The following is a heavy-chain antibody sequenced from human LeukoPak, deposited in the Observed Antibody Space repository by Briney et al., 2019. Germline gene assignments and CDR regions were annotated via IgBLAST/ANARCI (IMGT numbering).Heavy chain of an antibody. D-gene: IGHD3-10*01. Sequence: ASVKVSCKASGGTFSSYAISWVRQAPGQGLEWMGWISAYNGNTNYAQKLQGRVTMTTDTSTSTAYMELRSLRSDDTAVYYCARTLIRGVIITYYYGMDVWGQGTTVTVSS. CDR1: GGTFSSYA. CDR2: ISAYNGNT. V-gene: IGHV1-18*01. J-gene: IGHJ6*02. CDR3: ARTLIRGVIITYYYGMDV.